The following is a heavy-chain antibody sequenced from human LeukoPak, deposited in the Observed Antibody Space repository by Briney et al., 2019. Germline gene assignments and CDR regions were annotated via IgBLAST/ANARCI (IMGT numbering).Heavy chain of an antibody. J-gene: IGHJ4*02. CDR1: GYTFTSYY. Sequence: ASVKVSCTASGYTFTSYYMHWVRQAPGQGLEWMGWINPNSGGTSSTQNFQGRVTMTRDTSISTAYMELSRLRSDDTAVYYCARVERGYSGYDYQYWGQGTLVTVSS. D-gene: IGHD5-12*01. CDR3: ARVERGYSGYDYQY. CDR2: INPNSGGT. V-gene: IGHV1-2*02.